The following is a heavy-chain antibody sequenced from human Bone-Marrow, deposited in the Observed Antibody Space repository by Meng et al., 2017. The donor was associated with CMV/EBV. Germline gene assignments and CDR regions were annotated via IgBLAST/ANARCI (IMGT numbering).Heavy chain of an antibody. V-gene: IGHV3-53*01. J-gene: IGHJ4*02. CDR2: IYSGGST. D-gene: IGHD2-21*01. CDR1: GFTFSSYS. CDR3: ARDEGGDNYFDY. Sequence: GESLKISCAASGFTFSSYSMNWVRQAPGKGLEWVSVIYSGGSTYYADSVKGRFTISRDNSKNTLYLQMNSLRAEDTAVYYCARDEGGDNYFDYWGQGTLVTVSS.